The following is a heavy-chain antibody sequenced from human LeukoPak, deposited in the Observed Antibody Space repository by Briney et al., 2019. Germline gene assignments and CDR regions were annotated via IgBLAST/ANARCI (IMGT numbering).Heavy chain of an antibody. Sequence: SGGSLRLSCAASGFTFSSYAMHWVRQAPGKGLEWVAVISYDGSNKYYADSVKGRFTISRDNSKNTLYLQMNSLRAEDTAVYYCARVTGRPAGLFSSGWYPVVGYFDYWGQGTLVTVSS. D-gene: IGHD6-19*01. CDR1: GFTFSSYA. V-gene: IGHV3-30-3*01. CDR3: ARVTGRPAGLFSSGWYPVVGYFDY. J-gene: IGHJ4*02. CDR2: ISYDGSNK.